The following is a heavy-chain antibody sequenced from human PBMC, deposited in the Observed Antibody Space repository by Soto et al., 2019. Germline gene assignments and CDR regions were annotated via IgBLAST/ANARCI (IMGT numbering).Heavy chain of an antibody. D-gene: IGHD7-27*01. CDR1: GGSISSGGYY. CDR3: ASWARKYYFDY. Sequence: QVQLQESGPGLVKPSQTLSLTCTVSGGSISSGGYYWSWIRQHPGKGLEWIGYIYYSGSTYYNPSHQRRVTTSEDTSKNQFSPKLSPVTAADTAVYYCASWARKYYFDYWGQGTLVTVSS. J-gene: IGHJ4*02. CDR2: IYYSGST. V-gene: IGHV4-31*03.